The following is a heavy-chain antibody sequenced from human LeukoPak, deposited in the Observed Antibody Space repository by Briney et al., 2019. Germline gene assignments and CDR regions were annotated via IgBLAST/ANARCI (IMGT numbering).Heavy chain of an antibody. Sequence: PSETLSLTCVVYGGSFSGYHWSWIRQSPGKGLEWIGEINHRGSTNYNPSLKRRVTMSLDTSKNQFSLKLSSVTAADTAIYYCAKSLYGSGSYYNWFDPWGQGTLVTVSS. J-gene: IGHJ5*02. V-gene: IGHV4-34*01. CDR3: AKSLYGSGSYYNWFDP. CDR1: GGSFSGYH. CDR2: INHRGST. D-gene: IGHD3-10*01.